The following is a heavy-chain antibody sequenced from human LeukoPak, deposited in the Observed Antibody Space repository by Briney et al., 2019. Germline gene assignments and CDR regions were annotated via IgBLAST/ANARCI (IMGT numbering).Heavy chain of an antibody. V-gene: IGHV3-48*03. J-gene: IGHJ4*02. D-gene: IGHD6-25*01. Sequence: GSLRLSCTAPRFTFSADEMNCVRPAPRKGLWWISYISGSGNTIYYADSVKGRFTISRNDAKNSLFLRMNSLTAEDTAVYYCARVGKAATSLDYWGQGTLVTVSS. CDR3: ARVGKAATSLDY. CDR2: ISGSGNTI. CDR1: RFTFSADE.